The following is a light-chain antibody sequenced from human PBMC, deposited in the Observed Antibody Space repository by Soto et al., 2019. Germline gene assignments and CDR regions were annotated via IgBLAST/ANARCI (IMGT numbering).Light chain of an antibody. J-gene: IGLJ1*01. V-gene: IGLV2-14*01. Sequence: QSALTQAASGSGSPGQSVTISCTGTSSDVGGFNYVSWYQQHPGEAPKLVIFDVSYRPSGVSNRFSGSKSGNTASLTISGLQAEDEAEYYCTSYTRSPTYVFGTGTKLTVL. CDR2: DVS. CDR3: TSYTRSPTYV. CDR1: SSDVGGFNY.